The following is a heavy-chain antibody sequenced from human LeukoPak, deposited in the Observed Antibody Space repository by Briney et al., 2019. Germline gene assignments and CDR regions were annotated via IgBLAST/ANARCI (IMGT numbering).Heavy chain of an antibody. CDR3: ARNYYDSSAYYVDY. V-gene: IGHV3-72*01. CDR1: GLTFSDHY. Sequence: PGGSLRLSCAASGLTFSDHYMDWVRLAPGKGLEWVGRSRNKANSYTTEYAASVKGRFTISRDDTKNSLYLQMNSLKTEGTAVYYCARNYYDSSAYYVDYWGQGTLVTVSS. J-gene: IGHJ4*02. D-gene: IGHD3-22*01. CDR2: SRNKANSYTT.